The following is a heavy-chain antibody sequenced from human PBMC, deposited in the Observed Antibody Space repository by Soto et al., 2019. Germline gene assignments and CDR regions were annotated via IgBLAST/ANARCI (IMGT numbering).Heavy chain of an antibody. Sequence: QLQLQESGPGLVKPSETLSLACTVSGGSISSSRYSWGWIRQPPGTGLAWIGSAYYSGSTYYNPSLKIRVTMSVDTSKNQFSLKLSSVTAADTAVYYCATLQGGSYNWFDPWGQGTLVTVSS. CDR3: ATLQGGSYNWFDP. D-gene: IGHD2-15*01. V-gene: IGHV4-39*01. CDR1: GGSISSSRYS. J-gene: IGHJ5*02. CDR2: AYYSGST.